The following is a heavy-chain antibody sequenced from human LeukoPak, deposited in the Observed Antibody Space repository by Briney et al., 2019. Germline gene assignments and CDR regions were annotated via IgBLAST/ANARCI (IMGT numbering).Heavy chain of an antibody. Sequence: PGASLRLSCAASEFTFSNYAMGWVCQGPGKGLEWVSTINDSGGRTHYADSVKGRFTISRDNSKNTLYLQMKSLRAEDTAVYYCDGADYWGQGTLVTVSS. CDR2: INDSGGRT. J-gene: IGHJ4*02. V-gene: IGHV3-23*01. CDR3: DGADY. CDR1: EFTFSNYA.